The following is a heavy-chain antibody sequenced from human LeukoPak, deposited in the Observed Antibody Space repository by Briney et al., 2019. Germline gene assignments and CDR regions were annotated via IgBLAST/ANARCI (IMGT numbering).Heavy chain of an antibody. V-gene: IGHV4-59*01. J-gene: IGHJ4*02. Sequence: SETLSLTCTVSGGSISSYYWSWIRQPPGKGLEWIGYIYYSGSTNYNPSLKSRVTISVDTSKNQFSLKLSSVTAADTAVYYCASHVAKEYFDYWGQGTLVTVSS. CDR3: ASHVAKEYFDY. D-gene: IGHD2-15*01. CDR2: IYYSGST. CDR1: GGSISSYY.